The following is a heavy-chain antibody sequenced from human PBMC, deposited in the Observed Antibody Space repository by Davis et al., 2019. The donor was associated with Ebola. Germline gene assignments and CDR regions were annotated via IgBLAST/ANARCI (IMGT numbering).Heavy chain of an antibody. J-gene: IGHJ4*02. D-gene: IGHD5-12*01. V-gene: IGHV1-69*13. CDR3: ARWVATDSELDY. CDR2: IIPIFGTA. CDR1: GGTFSSYA. Sequence: SVKVSCKASGGTFSSYAISWVRQAPGQGLEWMGGIIPIFGTANYAQKFQGRVTITADESTSTAYVELSSLRSEDTAVYYCARWVATDSELDYWGQGTLVTVSS.